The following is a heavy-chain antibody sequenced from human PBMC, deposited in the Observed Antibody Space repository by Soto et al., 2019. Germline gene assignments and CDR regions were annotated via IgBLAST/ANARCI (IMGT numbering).Heavy chain of an antibody. CDR2: IIPIFGTA. CDR3: ARTPRPIWSCYYSNYYYGMDV. Sequence: QVQLVQSGAEVKKPGSSVKVSCKASGGTFSSYAISWVRQAPGQGLEWMGGIIPIFGTANYAQKFQGRVRITSDESTGPAYMELSSLKSEHTAVYYCARTPRPIWSCYYSNYYYGMDVWGQGTTVTVSS. CDR1: GGTFSSYA. D-gene: IGHD3-3*01. J-gene: IGHJ6*02. V-gene: IGHV1-69*01.